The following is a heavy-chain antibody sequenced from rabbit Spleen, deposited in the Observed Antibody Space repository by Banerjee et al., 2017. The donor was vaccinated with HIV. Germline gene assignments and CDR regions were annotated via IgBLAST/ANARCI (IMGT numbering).Heavy chain of an antibody. CDR3: ARDTSSSFSSYGMDL. D-gene: IGHD1-1*01. CDR2: IDSGSSGFT. Sequence: QEKLVESGGGLVQPGGTLKLSCKASEFKFSSYWMSSVRQAPGKGLEWIACIDSGSSGFTYFASWAKGRFTISKTSSATVTLQMTSLTAADTATYFCARDTSSSFSSYGMDLWGPGTLVTVS. J-gene: IGHJ6*01. CDR1: EFKFSSYW. V-gene: IGHV1S45*01.